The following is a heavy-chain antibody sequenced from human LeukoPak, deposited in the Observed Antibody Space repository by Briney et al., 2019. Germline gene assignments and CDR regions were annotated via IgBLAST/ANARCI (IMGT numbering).Heavy chain of an antibody. CDR3: ARGVPAAMHSYYYGMDV. V-gene: IGHV1-69*04. CDR1: GYTFTSYA. CDR2: IIPILGIA. Sequence: SVKVSCKAPGYTFTSYAISWVRQAPGQGLEWMGRIIPILGIANYAQKFQGRVTITADKSTSTAYMELSSLRSEDTAVYYCARGVPAAMHSYYYGMDVWGQGTTVTVSS. D-gene: IGHD2-2*01. J-gene: IGHJ6*02.